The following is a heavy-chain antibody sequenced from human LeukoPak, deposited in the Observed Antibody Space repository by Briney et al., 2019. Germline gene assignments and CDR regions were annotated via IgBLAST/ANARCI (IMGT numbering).Heavy chain of an antibody. CDR1: GYTFTGYY. Sequence: GASVKVSCKASGYTFTGYYMHWVRQAPGQGLEWMGWINPNSGGTSYAQKFQGRVTMTRDTSISTAYMELSRLRSDDTAVYYCARSRGGNKYYFDYWGQGTLVTVSS. V-gene: IGHV1-2*02. CDR2: INPNSGGT. CDR3: ARSRGGNKYYFDY. J-gene: IGHJ4*02. D-gene: IGHD1/OR15-1a*01.